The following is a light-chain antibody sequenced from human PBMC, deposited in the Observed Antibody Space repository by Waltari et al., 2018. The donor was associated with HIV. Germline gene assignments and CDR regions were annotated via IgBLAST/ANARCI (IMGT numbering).Light chain of an antibody. Sequence: SALSQPASVSASPGQSVAISCPGSASDIGRYNYVSWYQQHPDKTPRLILFDVNNRPSGISDRFSGSKSGTTASLTISTVETDDEADYYCASYTVNSTGVFGSGTKLTVL. CDR3: ASYTVNSTGV. CDR1: ASDIGRYNY. V-gene: IGLV2-14*03. J-gene: IGLJ1*01. CDR2: DVN.